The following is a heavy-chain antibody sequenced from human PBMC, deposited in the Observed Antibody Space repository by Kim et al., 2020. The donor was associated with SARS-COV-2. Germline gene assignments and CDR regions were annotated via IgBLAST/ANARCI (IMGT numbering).Heavy chain of an antibody. V-gene: IGHV3-74*03. CDR3: ATSEPTIIGTLKIDP. CDR1: GFSFSTYW. D-gene: IGHD6-13*01. J-gene: IGHJ5*01. Sequence: GGSLRLSCAASGFSFSTYWMNWVRQAPGKGLVWVSSVEPYGSVTTYADSVKGRFNISRDNAKNKLYLQMNSLRVEDTAVYYCATSEPTIIGTLKIDPWGGGTPVTVSS. CDR2: VEPYGSVT.